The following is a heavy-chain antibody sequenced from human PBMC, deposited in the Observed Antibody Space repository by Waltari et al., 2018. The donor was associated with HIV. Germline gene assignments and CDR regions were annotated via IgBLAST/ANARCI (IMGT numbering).Heavy chain of an antibody. D-gene: IGHD3-16*01. CDR1: GFSFSYYS. V-gene: IGHV3-21*01. Sequence: DVQLVESGGGLVKPGGSLRLACAGSGFSFSYYSMNWVRQAPGKGLDWVSSISRDSRYIYYADSVKGRFTISRDNARNPLFLQMNSLRADDTAVYYCVRGGEGTYGDYWGQGTLVTVSS. CDR3: VRGGEGTYGDY. J-gene: IGHJ4*02. CDR2: ISRDSRYI.